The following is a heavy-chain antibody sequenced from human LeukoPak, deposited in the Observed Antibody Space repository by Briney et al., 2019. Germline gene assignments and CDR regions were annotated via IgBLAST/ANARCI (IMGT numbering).Heavy chain of an antibody. CDR3: ARARTHYYYNYMDV. Sequence: ASVKVSCKASGYTFTSYATNWVRQAPGQGLEWMGWINTNTGNPTYAQGFTGRFVFSLDTSVSTAYLQISSLKAEDTAVYHCARARTHYYYNYMDVWGKGTTVTVSS. V-gene: IGHV7-4-1*02. CDR1: GYTFTSYA. J-gene: IGHJ6*03. CDR2: INTNTGNP.